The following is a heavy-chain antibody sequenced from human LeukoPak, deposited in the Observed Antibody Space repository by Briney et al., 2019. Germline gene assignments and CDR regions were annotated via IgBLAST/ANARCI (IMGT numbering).Heavy chain of an antibody. Sequence: ASVKVSCKASGYTFTSYGISWVRLAPGQGLEWMGWISAYNGNTNYAQKLQGRVTMTTDTSTSTAYMELRSLRSDDTAVYYCARDRRLYSSGWYGYWGQGTLVTVSS. CDR1: GYTFTSYG. D-gene: IGHD6-19*01. CDR3: ARDRRLYSSGWYGY. J-gene: IGHJ4*02. V-gene: IGHV1-18*01. CDR2: ISAYNGNT.